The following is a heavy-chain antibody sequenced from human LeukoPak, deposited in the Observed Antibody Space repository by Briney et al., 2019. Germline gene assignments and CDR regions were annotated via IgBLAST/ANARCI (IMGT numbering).Heavy chain of an antibody. Sequence: SETLSLTCTVSGGSISSSSYYWCWLRQPPGQGLGWIGSIYYSRSAYNPSLKSRVTISVDTSKNQFSLKLNSVTAADTAVYYCARRARRVVGGVIVPFDYWGQGTLVTVPS. CDR2: IYYSRSA. J-gene: IGHJ4*02. CDR3: ARRARRVVGGVIVPFDY. V-gene: IGHV4-39*01. CDR1: GGSISSSSYY. D-gene: IGHD3-10*01.